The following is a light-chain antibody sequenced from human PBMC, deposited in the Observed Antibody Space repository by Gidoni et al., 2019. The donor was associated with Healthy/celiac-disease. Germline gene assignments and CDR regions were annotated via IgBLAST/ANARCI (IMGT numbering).Light chain of an antibody. CDR3: QQSYSWT. J-gene: IGKJ1*01. Sequence: DIQMTQSPSSLSASVRDRVTITCRASQSISSYLNWYQQKPGKAPKLLIYAASSLQSGVPSRFSGSGSGTDFTLTISSLQPEDFATYYCQQSYSWTFGQGTKVEIK. CDR2: AAS. CDR1: QSISSY. V-gene: IGKV1-39*01.